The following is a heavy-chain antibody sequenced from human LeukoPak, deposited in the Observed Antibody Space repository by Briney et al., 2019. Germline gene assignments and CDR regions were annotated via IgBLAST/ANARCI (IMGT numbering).Heavy chain of an antibody. CDR3: ARAFITMVRGVIFHYYYGMDV. J-gene: IGHJ6*02. CDR1: GFTFSDYY. CDR2: ISSSGSTI. Sequence: GGSLRLSCAASGFTFSDYYMSWIRQAPGKGLEWVSYISSSGSTIYYADSVKGRFTISRDNAKNSLYLQMNSLRAEDTAVYYCARAFITMVRGVIFHYYYGMDVWGQGTTVTVSS. D-gene: IGHD3-10*01. V-gene: IGHV3-11*01.